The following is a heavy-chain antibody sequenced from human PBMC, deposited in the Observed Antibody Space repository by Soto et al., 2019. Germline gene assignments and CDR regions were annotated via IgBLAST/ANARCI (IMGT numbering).Heavy chain of an antibody. CDR2: ISAYNGNT. CDR1: GYTFTSYG. CDR3: AAHSGYDFWAGYYFDY. Sequence: GASVKVSCKASGYTFTSYGIIWVRQAPGQGLEWMGWISAYNGNTNYAQKLQGRVTMTTDTSTSTAYMELRSLRSDDTAVYYCAAHSGYDFWAGYYFDYWGQGTLVTVSS. J-gene: IGHJ4*02. D-gene: IGHD5-12*01. V-gene: IGHV1-18*01.